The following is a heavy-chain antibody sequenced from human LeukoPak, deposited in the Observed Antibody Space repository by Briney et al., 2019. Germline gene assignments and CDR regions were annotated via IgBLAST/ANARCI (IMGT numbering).Heavy chain of an antibody. CDR3: ARADFSSNLYYYYYMDV. D-gene: IGHD4-11*01. Sequence: ASVKVSCKASGYTFTNYAIHWVRQAPGQRLEYMGWINAGSGNTKYSQDFQGRVTITRDTSASIVYMELSSLRSEDMAVYYCARADFSSNLYYYYYMDVWGKGTTVTVSS. J-gene: IGHJ6*03. CDR1: GYTFTNYA. V-gene: IGHV1-3*03. CDR2: INAGSGNT.